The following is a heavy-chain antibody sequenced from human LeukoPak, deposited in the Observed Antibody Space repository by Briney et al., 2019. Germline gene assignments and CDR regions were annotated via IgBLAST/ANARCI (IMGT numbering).Heavy chain of an antibody. Sequence: GGSLRLSCAASGFTFYDYAMSWVRQAPGKGLEWVSGISGSGSNTYYTESVKGRFNVSRDSSTETLYLQMDSLRAEGTAVYYCAKRYPSSPDVVYWGQGTLVIVSS. V-gene: IGHV3-23*01. CDR2: ISGSGSNT. J-gene: IGHJ4*02. CDR3: AKRYPSSPDVVY. CDR1: GFTFYDYA. D-gene: IGHD1-14*01.